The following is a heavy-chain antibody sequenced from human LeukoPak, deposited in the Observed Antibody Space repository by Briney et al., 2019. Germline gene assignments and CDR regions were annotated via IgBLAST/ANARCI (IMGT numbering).Heavy chain of an antibody. V-gene: IGHV3-48*01. D-gene: IGHD3-3*01. Sequence: GGSLRLSCAASGFTFSSYNMNWVRQAPGKGLEWVSYISDSSTTIYYADSVKGRFTISRDNAKNSLYLQMNSLRAEDTAVYYCARDRGGAYDFWSGYYTGXFDXXGQGTLVPVX. J-gene: IGHJ4*02. CDR1: GFTFSSYN. CDR2: ISDSSTTI. CDR3: ARDRGGAYDFWSGYYTGXFDX.